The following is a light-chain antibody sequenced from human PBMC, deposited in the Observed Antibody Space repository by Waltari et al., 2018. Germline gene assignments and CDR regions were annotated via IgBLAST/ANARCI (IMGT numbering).Light chain of an antibody. Sequence: QAGRTQPPSVSKGLSQTATLTCIVNTKNIGDVGAHQLQQHQGHPPKVPPYRNTHRPSGISERFSASRSGNTASLTISGLQPEDEADYYCSAWDGSLNTWLFGGGTKLTVL. CDR2: RNT. CDR3: SAWDGSLNTWL. J-gene: IGLJ2*01. CDR1: TKNIGDVG. V-gene: IGLV10-54*04.